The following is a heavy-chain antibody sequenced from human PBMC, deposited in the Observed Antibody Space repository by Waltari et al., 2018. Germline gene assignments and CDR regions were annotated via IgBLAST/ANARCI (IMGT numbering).Heavy chain of an antibody. D-gene: IGHD6-6*01. CDR3: AKGKSVAARRENYYYYGMDV. CDR2: ISGSGGST. V-gene: IGHV3-23*01. J-gene: IGHJ6*02. CDR1: GFTFSSYA. Sequence: EVQLLESGGGLVQPGGSLRLSCAASGFTFSSYAMSWVRQAPGKGLEWVSAISGSGGSTYDAGSGKGRFTISRDNSKNTLYLQMNSLRAEDTAVYYCAKGKSVAARRENYYYYGMDVWGQGTTVTVSS.